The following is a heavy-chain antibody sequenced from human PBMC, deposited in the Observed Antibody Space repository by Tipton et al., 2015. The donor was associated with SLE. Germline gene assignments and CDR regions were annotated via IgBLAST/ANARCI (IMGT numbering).Heavy chain of an antibody. CDR3: ARGAPITMAPDAFDI. V-gene: IGHV4-34*01. Sequence: TLSLTCAVYGGSFSGYYWSWIRQPPGKGLEWIGEINHRGSTNYNPSLKSRVTISVDTSKNQFSLKLSSVTAADTAVYYCARGAPITMAPDAFDIWGQGTMVTVSS. CDR1: GGSFSGYY. D-gene: IGHD3-10*01. J-gene: IGHJ3*02. CDR2: INHRGST.